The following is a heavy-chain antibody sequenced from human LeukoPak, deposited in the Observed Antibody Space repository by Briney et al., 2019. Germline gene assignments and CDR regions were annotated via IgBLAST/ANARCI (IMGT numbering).Heavy chain of an antibody. Sequence: GGSLRLSCAASGFTFSSYAMSWVRQAPGKGLEWVANIKQDGSEKYNVDSVKGRFTISRDNAKNSLYLQMNSLRAEDTAVYYCARFGDSSGYPLPIDYWGQGTLVTVSS. D-gene: IGHD3-22*01. J-gene: IGHJ4*02. CDR1: GFTFSSYA. CDR3: ARFGDSSGYPLPIDY. CDR2: IKQDGSEK. V-gene: IGHV3-7*01.